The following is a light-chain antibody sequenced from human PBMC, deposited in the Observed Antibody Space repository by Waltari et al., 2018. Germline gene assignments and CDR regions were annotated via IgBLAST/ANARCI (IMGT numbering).Light chain of an antibody. V-gene: IGLV2-23*02. Sequence: QSALTQPASVSGSPGQSITISCTGTSPHVGNYNILSWFQHHPGKAPKTLIYEVEKRPSGVSSRFFGSKSDKAASLTISGLEADDEAVYYCFSYAVSSTFMIFGGGTQLTVL. CDR2: EVE. CDR3: FSYAVSSTFMI. CDR1: SPHVGNYNI. J-gene: IGLJ2*01.